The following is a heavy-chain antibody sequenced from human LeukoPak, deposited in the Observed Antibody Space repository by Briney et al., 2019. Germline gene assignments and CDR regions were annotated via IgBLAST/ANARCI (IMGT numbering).Heavy chain of an antibody. Sequence: ASVKVSCKASGYTFTSYYMHWVRQALGQGLEWMGRINPSGGSTSYAKKFQGRVTMTRDTSTSTVYMELSSLRSEDTAVYYCVTSNNDIAAPDYWGQGTLVTVSS. D-gene: IGHD6-25*01. CDR2: INPSGGST. J-gene: IGHJ4*02. CDR3: VTSNNDIAAPDY. CDR1: GYTFTSYY. V-gene: IGHV1-46*01.